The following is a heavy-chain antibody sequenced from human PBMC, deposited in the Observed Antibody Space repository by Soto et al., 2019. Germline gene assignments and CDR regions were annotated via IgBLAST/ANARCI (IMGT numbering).Heavy chain of an antibody. Sequence: SETLSLTCTVSGGSISSYYWSWIRQPPGKGLEWIGYIYYSGSTNYNPSLKSRVTISVDTSKNQFSLKLSSVTAADTAVYYCARDRNYYGSGSYYVPSSNYYYYMDVWGKGTTVNVSS. V-gene: IGHV4-59*01. CDR2: IYYSGST. CDR3: ARDRNYYGSGSYYVPSSNYYYYMDV. D-gene: IGHD3-10*01. CDR1: GGSISSYY. J-gene: IGHJ6*03.